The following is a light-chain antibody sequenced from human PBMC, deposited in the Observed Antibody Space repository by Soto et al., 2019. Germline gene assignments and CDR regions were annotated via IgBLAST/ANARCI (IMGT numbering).Light chain of an antibody. CDR3: QQYNSYWT. CDR2: KAS. Sequence: DIQMTQSPSTLSASVVDRVTITCRASQSISSWLAWYQQKPGKAPKLLIYKASSLEIGVPSRFSGSGSGTEFTLTISSLQPDDFATYYCQQYNSYWTFGQGTKVDI. V-gene: IGKV1-5*03. J-gene: IGKJ1*01. CDR1: QSISSW.